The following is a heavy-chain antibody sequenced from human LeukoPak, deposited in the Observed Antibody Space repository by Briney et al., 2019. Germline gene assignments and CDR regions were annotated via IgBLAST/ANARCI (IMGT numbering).Heavy chain of an antibody. CDR3: ARVSRDCSGGSCMRRGFDY. J-gene: IGHJ4*02. CDR2: IYPGDSDT. V-gene: IGHV5-51*01. D-gene: IGHD2-15*01. Sequence: HGESLKISCKGSGYSFTNYWIGWVRQLPGKGLEWMGIIYPGDSDTRYSPSFQGQVTISADKSISTAYLQWSSLKASDTAMYYCARVSRDCSGGSCMRRGFDYWGQGTLVTVSS. CDR1: GYSFTNYW.